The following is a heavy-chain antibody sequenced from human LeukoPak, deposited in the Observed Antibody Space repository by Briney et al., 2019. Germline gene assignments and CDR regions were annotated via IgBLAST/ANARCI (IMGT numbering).Heavy chain of an antibody. V-gene: IGHV1-2*06. CDR3: ARDPPIVVVPAACGDY. CDR2: INPNSGGT. J-gene: IGHJ4*02. CDR1: GYTFTGYY. D-gene: IGHD2-2*01. Sequence: ASVKVSCKASGYTFTGYYMHWVRQAPGQGLEWMGRINPNSGGTNYAQKFQGRVTMTRDTSISTAYMELSRLRSDDTAVYYCARDPPIVVVPAACGDYWGQGTLVTVSS.